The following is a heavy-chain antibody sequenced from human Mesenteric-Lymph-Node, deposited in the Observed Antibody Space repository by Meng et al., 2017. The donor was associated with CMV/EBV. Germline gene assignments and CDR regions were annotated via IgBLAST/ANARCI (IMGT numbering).Heavy chain of an antibody. CDR3: VKDKRGWENAFEI. CDR2: ISWNSGSI. J-gene: IGHJ3*02. V-gene: IGHV3-9*01. CDR1: GFTFDAYG. Sequence: SLKISCAASGFTFDAYGMHWVRQAPGKGLEWVTGISWNSGSIAYADSVKGRFTISRDDAKNSLYLQMNSLRVEDTALYYCVKDKRGWENAFEIWGQGTMVTVSS. D-gene: IGHD1-26*01.